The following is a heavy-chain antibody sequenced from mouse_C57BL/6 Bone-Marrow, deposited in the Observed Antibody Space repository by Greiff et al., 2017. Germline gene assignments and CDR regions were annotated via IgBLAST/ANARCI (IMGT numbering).Heavy chain of an antibody. CDR1: GFTFSDYG. J-gene: IGHJ4*01. CDR2: ISNLAYSI. V-gene: IGHV5-15*01. Sequence: EVQLVESGGGLVQPGGSLKLSCAASGFTFSDYGMAWVRQAPRKGPEWVAFISNLAYSIYYADTVTGRFTISRENAKNTLYLEMSSLRSEDTAMYYCARQRYDYVYAMDYWGQGTSVTVSS. D-gene: IGHD2-4*01. CDR3: ARQRYDYVYAMDY.